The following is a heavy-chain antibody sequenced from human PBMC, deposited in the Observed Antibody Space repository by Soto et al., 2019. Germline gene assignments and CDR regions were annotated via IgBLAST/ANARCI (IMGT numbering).Heavy chain of an antibody. Sequence: SETLSLTCAVSGGSISSSNWWSCVRQPPGKGLEWIGEIYHSGSTNYNPSLKSRVTISVDKSKNQFSLKLSSVTAADTAVYYCASNRYYYYYGMDVWGQGTTVTVSS. CDR1: GGSISSSNW. J-gene: IGHJ6*02. CDR2: IYHSGST. V-gene: IGHV4-4*02. CDR3: ASNRYYYYYGMDV.